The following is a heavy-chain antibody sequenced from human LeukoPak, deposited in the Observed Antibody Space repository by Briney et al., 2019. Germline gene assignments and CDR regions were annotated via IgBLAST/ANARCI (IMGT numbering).Heavy chain of an antibody. Sequence: GGSLRLSRAASGFTFSRYAMSWVRQAPGKGLEWVAAISGSGGSTYYADSVKGRFTISRDNSKNTMYLQMKRLRAEDKAVYYCAKDPSYSSSSGDWFDPWGQGTMVTVSS. J-gene: IGHJ5*02. CDR1: GFTFSRYA. V-gene: IGHV3-23*01. CDR2: ISGSGGST. CDR3: AKDPSYSSSSGDWFDP. D-gene: IGHD6-6*01.